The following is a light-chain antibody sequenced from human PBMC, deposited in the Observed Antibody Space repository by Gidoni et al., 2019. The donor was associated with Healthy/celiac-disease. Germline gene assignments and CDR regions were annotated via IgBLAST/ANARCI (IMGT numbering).Light chain of an antibody. CDR1: QYISNY. CDR3: QQYDNLPLT. Sequence: DIQMTPSPSSLSASVGDRVTITCQASQYISNYLNWYQQKPGKAPKLLIYDASNLETGVPTRFSGSGSGTDFTFTISSLQPEDIATYYCQQYDNLPLTFGQGTKLEIK. V-gene: IGKV1-33*01. J-gene: IGKJ2*01. CDR2: DAS.